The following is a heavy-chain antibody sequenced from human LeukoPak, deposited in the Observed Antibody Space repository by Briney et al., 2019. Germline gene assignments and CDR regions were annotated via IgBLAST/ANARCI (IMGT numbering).Heavy chain of an antibody. Sequence: PGGSLRLSCAASGFTFSSYEMNWVRQAPGKGLEWVSYISSSGSTIFYADSVKGRFTISRDNAKSSLYLQMNSLRAEDTAVYYCARGAPTVTPTPFDYWGQGTLFTVSS. CDR2: ISSSGSTI. V-gene: IGHV3-48*03. CDR3: ARGAPTVTPTPFDY. J-gene: IGHJ4*02. D-gene: IGHD4-17*01. CDR1: GFTFSSYE.